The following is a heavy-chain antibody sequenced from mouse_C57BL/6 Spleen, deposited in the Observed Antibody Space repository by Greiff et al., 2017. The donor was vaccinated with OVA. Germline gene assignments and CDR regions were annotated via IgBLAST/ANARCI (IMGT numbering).Heavy chain of an antibody. D-gene: IGHD1-1*01. Sequence: VKLMESGAELVKPGASVKISCKASGYAFSSYWMNWVKQRPGKGLEWIGQIYPGDGDTNYNGKFKGKATLTADKSSSTAYMQLSSLTSEDSAVYFCARSATVVATSFDYWGQGTTLTVSS. J-gene: IGHJ2*01. CDR3: ARSATVVATSFDY. CDR2: IYPGDGDT. CDR1: GYAFSSYW. V-gene: IGHV1-80*01.